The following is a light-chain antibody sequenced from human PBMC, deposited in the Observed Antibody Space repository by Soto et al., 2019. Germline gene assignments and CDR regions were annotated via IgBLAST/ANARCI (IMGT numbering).Light chain of an antibody. CDR3: AAWDDSLNAWV. CDR1: SSNIGSNT. J-gene: IGLJ3*02. Sequence: QSVLTQPPSASGTPGQRVTISCSGSSSNIGSNTVNWYQKLPGTAPKLLIYSNNQRPSGVPDRFSGSKSGTSASLAISGLQSGDEADYYCAAWDDSLNAWVFGGGTKLTVL. V-gene: IGLV1-44*01. CDR2: SNN.